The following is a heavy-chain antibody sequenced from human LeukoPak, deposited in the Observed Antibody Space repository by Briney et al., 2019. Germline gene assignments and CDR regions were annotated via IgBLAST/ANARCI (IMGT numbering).Heavy chain of an antibody. CDR2: ISAYNGNT. CDR1: GYTFTSYG. D-gene: IGHD3-10*01. J-gene: IGHJ5*02. CDR3: ARVERFGELLWRQLWFDP. V-gene: IGHV1-18*01. Sequence: ASVKVSCKASGYTFTSYGISWVRQAPGQGLEWMGWISAYNGNTNYAQKLQGRVTMTTDTSTSTAYMELRSLRSDDTAVYYCARVERFGELLWRQLWFDPWGQGTLVSVSS.